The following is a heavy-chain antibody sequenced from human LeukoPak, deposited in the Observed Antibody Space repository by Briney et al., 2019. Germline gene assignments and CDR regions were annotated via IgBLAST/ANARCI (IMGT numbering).Heavy chain of an antibody. CDR1: GFTFSSYG. D-gene: IGHD4-17*01. CDR2: ISYDGSNK. V-gene: IGHV3-30*18. Sequence: GRSLRLSCAASGFTFSSYGMRWVRQAPGKGLEWVAVISYDGSNKYYADSVRGRFTISRDNSKNTLYLQMNSLSAEDTAVYYCAKEDGDDTDYWGQGTLVTVSS. CDR3: AKEDGDDTDY. J-gene: IGHJ4*02.